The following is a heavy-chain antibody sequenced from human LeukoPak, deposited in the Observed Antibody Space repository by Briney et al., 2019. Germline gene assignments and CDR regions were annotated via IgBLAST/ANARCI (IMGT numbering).Heavy chain of an antibody. D-gene: IGHD4-17*01. CDR3: ARDRVGGDLTGESLY. V-gene: IGHV1-18*04. J-gene: IGHJ4*02. CDR2: ISAYSGHT. Sequence: ASVKVSCKASGYNFLDHRITWARQAPGQGLEWMGWISAYSGHTNYVQKLQGRVTMTTDASTSTAYMEVRSLRSDDTAVYYCARDRVGGDLTGESLYWGQGTLVAVSS. CDR1: GYNFLDHR.